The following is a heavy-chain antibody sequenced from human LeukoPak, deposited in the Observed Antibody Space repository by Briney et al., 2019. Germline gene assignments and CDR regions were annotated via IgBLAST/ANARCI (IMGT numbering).Heavy chain of an antibody. J-gene: IGHJ5*02. CDR3: ARESEGNWFDP. Sequence: GASVKVSCKASGCTFTSYDINWVRQATGQGLEWMGWVNPNSGNTGYAQKFQGRVTMTRNTSISTAYMELSSLRSEDTAVYYCARESEGNWFDPWGQGTLVTVSS. CDR1: GCTFTSYD. V-gene: IGHV1-8*01. CDR2: VNPNSGNT.